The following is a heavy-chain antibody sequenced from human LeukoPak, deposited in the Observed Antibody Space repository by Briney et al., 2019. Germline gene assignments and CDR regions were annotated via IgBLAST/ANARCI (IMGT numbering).Heavy chain of an antibody. CDR1: GGSISSGFYY. V-gene: IGHV4-61*02. CDR2: IYTSGST. Sequence: SETLSLTCTVSGGSISSGFYYWSWIRQPAGKGLEWIGRIYTSGSTNYNPSLKSRISISVDTSKNQFSLKLTSVTAADTAVYYCAMITGTTPGGYWGQGTLVTVSS. J-gene: IGHJ4*02. D-gene: IGHD1-20*01. CDR3: AMITGTTPGGY.